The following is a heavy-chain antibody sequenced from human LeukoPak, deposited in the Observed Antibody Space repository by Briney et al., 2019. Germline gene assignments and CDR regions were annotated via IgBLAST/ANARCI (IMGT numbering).Heavy chain of an antibody. CDR1: GYSFTSYW. V-gene: IGHV5-51*01. CDR2: IYPGDSDT. Sequence: GESLKITCKGSGYSFTSYWIGWVPQMTGKGLEWMGMIYPGDSDTRYSPCFQGQVTISADKSISTAYLQWSSLKASDTAMYYCAISKAYCGGDCYSPFDYWGQGTLVTVSS. CDR3: AISKAYCGGDCYSPFDY. J-gene: IGHJ4*02. D-gene: IGHD2-21*02.